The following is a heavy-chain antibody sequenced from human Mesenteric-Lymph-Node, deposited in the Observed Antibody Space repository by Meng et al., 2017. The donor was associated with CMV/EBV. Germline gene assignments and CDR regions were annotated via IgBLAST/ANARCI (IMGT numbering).Heavy chain of an antibody. CDR1: GFRFDDYA. D-gene: IGHD5-18*01. V-gene: IGHV3-9*01. J-gene: IGHJ4*02. CDR2: ISWNSGSI. Sequence: GGSLRLSCVASGFRFDDYAMHWVRQAPGKGLEWVSGISWNSGSIGYADSVKGRFTISRDNAKKSLYLQMNSLKPEDTALYYCTKDTSMVTYYFDYWGQGTLVTVSS. CDR3: TKDTSMVTYYFDY.